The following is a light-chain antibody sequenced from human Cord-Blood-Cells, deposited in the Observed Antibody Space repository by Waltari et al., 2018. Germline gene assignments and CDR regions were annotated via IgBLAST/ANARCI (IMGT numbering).Light chain of an antibody. CDR1: QSIISY. CDR3: QQSYSTPLT. CDR2: AAS. J-gene: IGKJ4*01. Sequence: DIQMTQSPSSLSASVGDRVTITCRASQSIISYLNWYQQKPGKAPKLLIYAASSLQSGVPSRFSGIGSGTDFHLTISTLQPEDFATYYCQQSYSTPLTFGGETKVEIK. V-gene: IGKV1-39*01.